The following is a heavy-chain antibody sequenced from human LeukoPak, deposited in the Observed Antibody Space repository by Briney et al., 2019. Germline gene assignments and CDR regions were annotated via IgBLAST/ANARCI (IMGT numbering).Heavy chain of an antibody. Sequence: GGSLRLSCAASGFTFSSYAMSWVRQAPGKGLEWVANIKQDGSEKHYVDSVKGRFTISRDNAKNSLYLQMNSLRAEDTAVYYCARGPFALWGQGTMVTVSS. CDR3: ARGPFAL. V-gene: IGHV3-7*03. CDR1: GFTFSSYA. J-gene: IGHJ3*01. CDR2: IKQDGSEK.